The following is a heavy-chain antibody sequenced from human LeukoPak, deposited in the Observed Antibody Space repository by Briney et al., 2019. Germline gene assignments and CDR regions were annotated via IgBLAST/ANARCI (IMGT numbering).Heavy chain of an antibody. V-gene: IGHV3-23*01. J-gene: IGHJ4*02. Sequence: GGSLRLSCAASGFTFSDYAMSWVRQAPGKGLEWLSVISGGSSGSTYYADSVKGRFTISRDNSKNTLYLQMNSLRAEDTAVYYCARGPSGYHNTGGQGTLVTVSS. CDR1: GFTFSDYA. CDR3: ARGPSGYHNT. D-gene: IGHD5-12*01. CDR2: ISGGSSGST.